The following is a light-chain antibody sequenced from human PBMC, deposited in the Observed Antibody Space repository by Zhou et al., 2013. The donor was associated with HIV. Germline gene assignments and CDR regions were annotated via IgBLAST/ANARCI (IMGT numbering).Light chain of an antibody. CDR3: QHYNSWPTT. Sequence: EIVMTQSPATLSLSPGERATLSCRASQSVSSGYLAWCQQKPGQAPRLLIYGASTRATGIPTRFSGSGSWTEFTLTISSMQSEDFAVYYCQHYNSWPTTFGQGTKLEIK. CDR2: GAS. V-gene: IGKV3-15*01. CDR1: QSVSSGY. J-gene: IGKJ2*01.